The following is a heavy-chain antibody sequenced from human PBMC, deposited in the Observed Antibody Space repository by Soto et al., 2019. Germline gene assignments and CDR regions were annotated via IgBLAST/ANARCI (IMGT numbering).Heavy chain of an antibody. J-gene: IGHJ4*02. CDR3: ARRYGGNLDY. Sequence: SETLSLTCTVSGGSITSYNWNWLRQPPGKALEWIGDVYNSGSTNYNPSLKSRVTISVDTSKNQFSLKLSSVTAADTAVYYCARRYGGNLDYWGQGTLVTVSS. CDR1: GGSITSYN. D-gene: IGHD1-26*01. CDR2: VYNSGST. V-gene: IGHV4-59*08.